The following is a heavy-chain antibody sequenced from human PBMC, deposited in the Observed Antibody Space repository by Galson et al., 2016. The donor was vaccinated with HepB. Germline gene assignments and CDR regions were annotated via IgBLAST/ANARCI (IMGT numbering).Heavy chain of an antibody. J-gene: IGHJ4*01. CDR2: IDRYGGTT. D-gene: IGHD4/OR15-4a*01. CDR1: GFFFSGRA. Sequence: SLRLSCAASGFFFSGRAMSWVCPAPGKGLEWVSGIDRYGGTTGYAASVKGRFTISRDNSKNTLYLQMNSLRTEDTAVYYCARDDYSGGRGSPDYWGQGTLVTVSS. V-gene: IGHV3-23*01. CDR3: ARDDYSGGRGSPDY.